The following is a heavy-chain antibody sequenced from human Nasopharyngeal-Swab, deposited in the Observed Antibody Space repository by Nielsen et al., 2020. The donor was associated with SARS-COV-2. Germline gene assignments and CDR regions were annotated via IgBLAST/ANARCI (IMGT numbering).Heavy chain of an antibody. CDR2: INPNSGGT. V-gene: IGHV1-2*02. CDR3: ARYSNYYYYYGMDV. Sequence: ASVKVSCKASGYTFTGYYMHWVRQAPGQGLEWMGWINPNSGGTKYAQKFQGRVTMTRDTSISTAYMELSRLRSDDTAVYYCARYSNYYYYYGMDVWGQGTTVTVSS. CDR1: GYTFTGYY. J-gene: IGHJ6*02. D-gene: IGHD4-11*01.